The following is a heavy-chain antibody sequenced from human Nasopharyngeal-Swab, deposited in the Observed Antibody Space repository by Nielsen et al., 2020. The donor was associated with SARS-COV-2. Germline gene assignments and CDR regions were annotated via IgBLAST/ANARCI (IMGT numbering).Heavy chain of an antibody. CDR2: FDPEDGET. V-gene: IGHV1-24*01. CDR1: VYTLTQLS. J-gene: IGHJ6*02. CDR3: ATAVRSGSYYDYYGMDV. Sequence: SVTVSCKFSVYTLTQLSMHLVRQAPGNGLEWMGGFDPEDGETIYAQKFQGRVTMTEDTSTDTAYMELSSLRSEDTAVYYCATAVRSGSYYDYYGMDVWGQGTTVTVSS. D-gene: IGHD1-26*01.